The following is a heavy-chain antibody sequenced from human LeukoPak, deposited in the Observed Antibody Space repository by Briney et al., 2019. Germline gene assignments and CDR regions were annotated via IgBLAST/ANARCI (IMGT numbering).Heavy chain of an antibody. D-gene: IGHD6-13*01. CDR1: GFTFSSYA. J-gene: IGHJ4*02. V-gene: IGHV3-23*01. Sequence: GGSLRLSCGASGFTFSSYAMTWVRQAPGKGLGWVSAISSAGSANYADSVKGRFTTSRDNTKSTLDLQMNSLRAEDTAVYSCAKGYSSVWYYFDSWGQGTLVTVSS. CDR3: AKGYSSVWYYFDS. CDR2: ISSAGSA.